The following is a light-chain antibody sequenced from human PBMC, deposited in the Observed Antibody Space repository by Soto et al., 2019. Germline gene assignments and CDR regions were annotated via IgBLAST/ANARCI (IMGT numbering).Light chain of an antibody. J-gene: IGLJ1*01. CDR1: SSDVGGYNY. Sequence: SVVSQPASVAGARRQSIAISFTGTSSDVGGYNYVSWYQQHPGKAPKVMIYDVSNRPSGVSDRFSGSKSGNTASLTISGLQADDEADYYCSSYTSGSLYVFGTGT. CDR3: SSYTSGSLYV. V-gene: IGLV2-14*01. CDR2: DVS.